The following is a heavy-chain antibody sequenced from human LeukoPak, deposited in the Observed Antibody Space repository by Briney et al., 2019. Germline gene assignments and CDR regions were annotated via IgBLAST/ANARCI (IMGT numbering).Heavy chain of an antibody. J-gene: IGHJ4*02. CDR1: GYMFTTSF. CDR3: ASPHGASYYYFDY. D-gene: IGHD4/OR15-4a*01. V-gene: IGHV1-46*01. Sequence: ASVKVSCKASGYMFTTSFMHWVRQAPGQGLEWMGVINPSGTSTDYAQKFQGRVTMARDTSANTVYMELSSLRSEDTAVYYCASPHGASYYYFDYWGQGTLVTVSS. CDR2: INPSGTST.